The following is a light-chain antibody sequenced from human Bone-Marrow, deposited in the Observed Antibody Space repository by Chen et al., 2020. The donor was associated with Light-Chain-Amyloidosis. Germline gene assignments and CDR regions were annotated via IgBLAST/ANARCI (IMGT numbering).Light chain of an antibody. CDR3: QSADSSGTYEVI. J-gene: IGLJ2*01. CDR1: DLPTKY. CDR2: RDT. Sequence: SYELTQPPSVSVSPGQTARVTCSGDDLPTKYAYCYQQKPGQAPVLVRHRDTERPSGISERFSGSSSGTTATLTISGIQAEDEADYHCQSADSSGTYEVIFGGGTKLTVL. V-gene: IGLV3-25*03.